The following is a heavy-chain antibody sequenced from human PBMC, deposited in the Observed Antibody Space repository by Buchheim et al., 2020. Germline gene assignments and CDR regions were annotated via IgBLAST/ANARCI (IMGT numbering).Heavy chain of an antibody. J-gene: IGHJ5*02. CDR3: ARGGQTAAAVDNWFDP. V-gene: IGHV4-59*01. D-gene: IGHD1-14*01. Sequence: QVLLQEPGPGLLKPSETLSLTCTVSGDSLRGYYWNWIRQPPGKGLEWIGYISYGGTTQYNPTLKSRVSITLDTSKDQFYLKMNTVTAADTAKYFCARGGQTAAAVDNWFDPWGQG. CDR1: GDSLRGYY. CDR2: ISYGGTT.